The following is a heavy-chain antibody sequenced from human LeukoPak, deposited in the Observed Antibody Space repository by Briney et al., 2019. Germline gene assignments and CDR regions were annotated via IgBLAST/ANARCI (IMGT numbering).Heavy chain of an antibody. CDR3: VRAMEMTTIGPGY. Sequence: PGGSLRPSYAASGFTFSSYSMNWVRQAPGKGLEWVSSISGSSVYIYYADSVQGRFTISRDNAKKSLFLQMNSLRAEDTAVYYCVRAMEMTTIGPGYWGQGTLVTVSS. J-gene: IGHJ4*02. V-gene: IGHV3-21*01. D-gene: IGHD5-24*01. CDR2: ISGSSVYI. CDR1: GFTFSSYS.